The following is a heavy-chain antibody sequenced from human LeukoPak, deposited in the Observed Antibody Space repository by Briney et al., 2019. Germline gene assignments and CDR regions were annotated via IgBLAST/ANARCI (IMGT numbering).Heavy chain of an antibody. D-gene: IGHD6-13*01. Sequence: ASVKVSCKASGGTFSSYAISWVRQAPGQGLEWMGIINPSGGSTSYAQKFQGRVTMTRDTSTSTVYMELSSLRSEDTAVYYCARDGHSSSTFDYWGQGTLVTVSS. CDR3: ARDGHSSSTFDY. J-gene: IGHJ4*02. CDR1: GGTFSSYA. V-gene: IGHV1-46*01. CDR2: INPSGGST.